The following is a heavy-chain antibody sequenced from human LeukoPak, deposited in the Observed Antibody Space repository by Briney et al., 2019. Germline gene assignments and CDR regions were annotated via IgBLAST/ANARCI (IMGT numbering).Heavy chain of an antibody. Sequence: SETLSLTCTVSGGSISSSSYYWGWIRPPPGKGLEWIGSIYYSGSTYYNPSLKSRVIISVDTSKKQFSLKVSSVTAADTAVYYCAGQDSRLQFSSNWFDPWGQGALVTVSS. CDR3: AGQDSRLQFSSNWFDP. CDR2: IYYSGST. CDR1: GGSISSSSYY. V-gene: IGHV4-39*01. J-gene: IGHJ5*02. D-gene: IGHD3-3*01.